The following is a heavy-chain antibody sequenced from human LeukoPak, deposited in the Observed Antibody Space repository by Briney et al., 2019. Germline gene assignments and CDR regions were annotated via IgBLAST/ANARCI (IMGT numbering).Heavy chain of an antibody. CDR3: VRSRGYSGYDFDY. V-gene: IGHV3-64*04. J-gene: IGHJ4*02. CDR2: ISSNGGST. D-gene: IGHD5-12*01. Sequence: GESLRLSCSASGFTFSSYAMHWVRQAPGKGLEYVSAISSNGGSTYYADSVKGRFTISRDNSKNTLYLQMNSLRAEDTAVYYCVRSRGYSGYDFDYWGQGTLVTVSS. CDR1: GFTFSSYA.